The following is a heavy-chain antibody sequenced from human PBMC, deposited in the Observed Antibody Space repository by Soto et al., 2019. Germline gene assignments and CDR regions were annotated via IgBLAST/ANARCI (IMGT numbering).Heavy chain of an antibody. CDR3: AKDRTAAARNFDY. D-gene: IGHD6-13*01. CDR2: ISYDGSNK. V-gene: IGHV3-30*18. J-gene: IGHJ4*02. Sequence: GGSLRLSCAASGFTFSSYGMHWVRQAPGKGLEWVAVISYDGSNKYYADSVKGRFTISRDNSKNTLYLQMNSLRAEDTAVYYCAKDRTAAARNFDYWGQGTPVTVPQ. CDR1: GFTFSSYG.